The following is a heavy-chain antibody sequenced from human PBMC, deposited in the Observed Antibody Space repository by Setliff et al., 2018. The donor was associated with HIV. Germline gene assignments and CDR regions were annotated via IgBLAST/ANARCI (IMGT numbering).Heavy chain of an antibody. D-gene: IGHD5-18*01. J-gene: IGHJ3*02. Sequence: PSETLSLTCSVSGGSISSGYYYWSWIRQHPGKGLEWIGYIYYSGSSYYNPSLKSRVTISVDTSKNQFSVKLSSVTAADTAVYYCARPRYTYGTPPAFDIWGRGTVVTVSS. CDR1: GGSISSGYYY. CDR2: IYYSGSS. CDR3: ARPRYTYGTPPAFDI. V-gene: IGHV4-31*03.